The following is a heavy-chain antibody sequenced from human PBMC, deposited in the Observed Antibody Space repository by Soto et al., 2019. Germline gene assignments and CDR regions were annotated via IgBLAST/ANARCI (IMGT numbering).Heavy chain of an antibody. CDR2: INHRGST. CDR3: ARGYDWNYAY. CDR1: GGSFSGYY. J-gene: IGHJ4*02. Sequence: KPSETLSLTCAVYGGSFSGYYWSWIRQPPDKGLEWIGEINHRGSTNYNPSLKSRVTISVDTSKNQFSLNLSSVIAADTAVYYCARGYDWNYAYWGQGTLVTVSS. D-gene: IGHD1-7*01. V-gene: IGHV4-34*01.